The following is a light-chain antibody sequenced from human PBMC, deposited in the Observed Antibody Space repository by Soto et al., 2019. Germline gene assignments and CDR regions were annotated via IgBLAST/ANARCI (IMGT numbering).Light chain of an antibody. CDR2: DVN. V-gene: IGLV2-14*01. J-gene: IGLJ1*01. CDR1: SSDVGGYDY. CDR3: SSYTGSSTFV. Sequence: QSVLTQPASVSGCPGQSITISCTGTSSDVGGYDYVSWYQQLPGKAPKLLIYDVNNRPSGVSHRFSGSKSGNTASLTISGLQAEDEADYYCSSYTGSSTFVFGTGTKVTVL.